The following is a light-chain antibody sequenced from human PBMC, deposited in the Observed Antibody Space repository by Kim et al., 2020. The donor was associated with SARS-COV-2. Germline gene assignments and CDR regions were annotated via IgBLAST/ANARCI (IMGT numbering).Light chain of an antibody. CDR3: SSYTSISTLV. CDR2: DVS. CDR1: SSDVGGYNY. J-gene: IGLJ2*01. V-gene: IGLV2-14*01. Sequence: QSALTQPASMSGSPGQSITISCTGTSSDVGGYNYVSWYQQHPGKAPKLMIYDVSKRPSGVSNRFSGSKSGNTASLTISGLQAEDEAAYYCSSYTSISTLVFGGGTQLTVL.